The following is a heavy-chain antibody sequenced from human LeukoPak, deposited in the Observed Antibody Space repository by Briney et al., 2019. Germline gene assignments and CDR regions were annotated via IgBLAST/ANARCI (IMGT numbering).Heavy chain of an antibody. Sequence: ASVKVSCKASGYTFTGYYKHWVRQAPGQGLEWMGWINPNSGGTNYAQKFQGRVTMTRDTSISTAYMELSRLRSDDTAVYYCARDARRYFDGDAFDIWGQGTMVTVSS. D-gene: IGHD3-9*01. CDR2: INPNSGGT. CDR1: GYTFTGYY. V-gene: IGHV1-2*02. J-gene: IGHJ3*02. CDR3: ARDARRYFDGDAFDI.